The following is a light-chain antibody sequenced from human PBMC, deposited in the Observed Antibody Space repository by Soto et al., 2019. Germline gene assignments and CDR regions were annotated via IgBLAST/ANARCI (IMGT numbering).Light chain of an antibody. CDR1: QGISNY. CDR3: QKYNSAPLT. Sequence: DIQMTQSPSSLSASVGDIVNITCRASQGISNYLAWDQQKPGKVPKLLIYAASTLQSGVPSRFSGSGSGTDFTLTISSLQPEDDATYYCQKYNSAPLTFGGGTKVEIK. V-gene: IGKV1-27*01. CDR2: AAS. J-gene: IGKJ4*01.